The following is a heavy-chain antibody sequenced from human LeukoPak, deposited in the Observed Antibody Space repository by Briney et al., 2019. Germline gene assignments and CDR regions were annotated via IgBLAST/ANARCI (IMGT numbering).Heavy chain of an antibody. CDR1: GFTFSSCG. Sequence: GGSLRLSCAASGFTFSSCGIHWVRQAPGKGLEWVAFIRYDGSNKYYPASVKGRFTISRENSKNTLYLQMNSLRAEDTAVYYCAKGRGWEASYYYYYMDVWGKGTTVTISS. CDR2: IRYDGSNK. D-gene: IGHD1-26*01. CDR3: AKGRGWEASYYYYYMDV. J-gene: IGHJ6*03. V-gene: IGHV3-30*02.